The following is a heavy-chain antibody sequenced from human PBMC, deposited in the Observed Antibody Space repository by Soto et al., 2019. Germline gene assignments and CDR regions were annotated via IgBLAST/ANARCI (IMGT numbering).Heavy chain of an antibody. Sequence: ESGPTLVNPTQTLTLTCTFSGFSLSTSGMRVSWIRQPPGKALEWLARIDWDDDKLYSTSLKTRLTISKDTSKNQAVLTMTNMDPVDTATYYCARSIVAAGNRWFDPWGQGTLVTVSS. D-gene: IGHD6-13*01. J-gene: IGHJ5*02. CDR1: GFSLSTSGMR. CDR3: ARSIVAAGNRWFDP. V-gene: IGHV2-70*04. CDR2: IDWDDDK.